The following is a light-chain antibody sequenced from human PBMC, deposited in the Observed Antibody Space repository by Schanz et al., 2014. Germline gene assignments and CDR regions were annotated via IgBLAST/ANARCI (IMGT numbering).Light chain of an antibody. Sequence: QSALTQPASVSGSPGQSITISCTGTSRDVGVYNYVSWYQQHPGKAPKLMIYDVTNRPSGVPDRFSGSKSGNTAALTISGLQAEDEAQYYCHSYAGHYAWVFGGGTKVTVL. CDR2: DVT. J-gene: IGLJ3*02. CDR3: HSYAGHYAWV. CDR1: SRDVGVYNY. V-gene: IGLV2-11*01.